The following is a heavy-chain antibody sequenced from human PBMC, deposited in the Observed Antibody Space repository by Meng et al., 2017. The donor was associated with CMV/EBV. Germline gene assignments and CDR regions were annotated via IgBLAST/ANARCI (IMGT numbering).Heavy chain of an antibody. V-gene: IGHV3-30-3*01. CDR3: ARDLCGDSSCSPFGY. Sequence: GGSLRLSCAASGFTFSSYAMSWVRQAPGKGLEWVAVTSYDGSTKHYADSVKGRFTISRDNSKNTVFLQMNSLRPEDTAVYYCARDLCGDSSCSPFGYWGQGALVTVSS. D-gene: IGHD2-15*01. CDR2: TSYDGSTK. CDR1: GFTFSSYA. J-gene: IGHJ4*02.